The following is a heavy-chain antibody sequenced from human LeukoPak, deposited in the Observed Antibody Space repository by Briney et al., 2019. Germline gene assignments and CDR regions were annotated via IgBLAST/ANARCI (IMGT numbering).Heavy chain of an antibody. J-gene: IGHJ4*02. V-gene: IGHV3-43*02. CDR2: ITGNGPTT. CDR3: AKVSYSSDWYDGYFDC. CDR1: GFTFDDYA. D-gene: IGHD6-19*01. Sequence: QPGGSLRLSCAASGFTFDDYAMHWVRQAPGKGLEWVSLITGNGPTTYYTDSVKGRFTISRDDSKNSLYLQMNSLRTEDTALYYCAKVSYSSDWYDGYFDCWGQGTLVTVSS.